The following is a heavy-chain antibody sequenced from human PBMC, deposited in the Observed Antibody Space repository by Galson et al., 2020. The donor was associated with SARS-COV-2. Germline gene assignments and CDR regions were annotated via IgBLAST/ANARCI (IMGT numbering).Heavy chain of an antibody. V-gene: IGHV4-61*02. CDR3: ARESTIFGVGA. Sequence: SETLSLTCTVSGGSISSGSYYWSWIRQPAGKGLEWIGRIYTSGSTNYNPSLKSRVTISVDTSKNQFSLKLSSVTAADTAVYYCARESTIFGVGAWGQGTLVTVSS. J-gene: IGHJ5*02. D-gene: IGHD3-3*01. CDR1: GGSISSGSYY. CDR2: IYTSGST.